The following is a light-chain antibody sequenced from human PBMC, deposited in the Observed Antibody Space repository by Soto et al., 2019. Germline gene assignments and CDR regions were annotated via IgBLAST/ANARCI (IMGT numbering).Light chain of an antibody. V-gene: IGLV2-23*02. CDR3: CSYARSSTYV. CDR2: EVS. Sequence: QSVLTHPAPGAGSPGQSITISSTGTSRVVGSYNLVSWYQQHPGKAPKLMIYEVSKRLSGVSNRFSGSKSGNTASLTISGLQAEDEADYYCCSYARSSTYVFGTGTKVTVL. CDR1: SRVVGSYNL. J-gene: IGLJ1*01.